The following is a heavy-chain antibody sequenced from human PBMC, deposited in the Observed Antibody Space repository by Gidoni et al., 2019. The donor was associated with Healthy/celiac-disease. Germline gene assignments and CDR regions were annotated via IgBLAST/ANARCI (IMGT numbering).Heavy chain of an antibody. V-gene: IGHV3-23*01. J-gene: IGHJ5*02. D-gene: IGHD3-10*01. Sequence: EVQLLESGGGLVQPGGSLRLSCAASGFTFSSYAMSWVRQAPGKGLEWVSAISGSGGSTYYADSVKGRFTISRDNSKNTLYLQMNSLRAEDTAVYYCATRLLLWFGESHSWFDPWGQGTLVTVSS. CDR1: GFTFSSYA. CDR3: ATRLLLWFGESHSWFDP. CDR2: ISGSGGST.